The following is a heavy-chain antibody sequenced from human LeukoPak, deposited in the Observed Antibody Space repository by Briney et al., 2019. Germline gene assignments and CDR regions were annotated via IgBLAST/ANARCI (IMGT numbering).Heavy chain of an antibody. CDR1: GGTFSSYA. D-gene: IGHD5-18*01. J-gene: IGHJ4*02. CDR2: IIPIFGTA. CDR3: ASGGYSYGHTAYYFDY. V-gene: IGHV1-69*01. Sequence: SSVKVFCKASGGTFSSYAISWVRQAPGQGLEWMGGIIPIFGTANYAQKFQGRVTITADESTSTAYMELSSLRSEDTAVYYCASGGYSYGHTAYYFDYWGQGTLVTVSS.